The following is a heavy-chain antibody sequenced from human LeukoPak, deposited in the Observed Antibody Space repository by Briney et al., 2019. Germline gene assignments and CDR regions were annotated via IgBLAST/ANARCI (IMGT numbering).Heavy chain of an antibody. D-gene: IGHD5-18*01. J-gene: IGHJ3*02. CDR2: ISYDGSNK. Sequence: GGSLRLSCAASGFTFRAYAMHWVRQAPGKGLEWVALISYDGSNKYYADSVKGRFTISRDNSKNTLYLQMNSLRDEDTAVYYCARGGHSYGYYDAFDIWGQGTMVTVSS. CDR1: GFTFRAYA. V-gene: IGHV3-30*04. CDR3: ARGGHSYGYYDAFDI.